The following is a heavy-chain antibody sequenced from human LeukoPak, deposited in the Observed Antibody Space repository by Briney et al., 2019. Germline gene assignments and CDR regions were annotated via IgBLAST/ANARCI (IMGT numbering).Heavy chain of an antibody. CDR2: ISSDGSIK. CDR3: ARDILPSGNRAFDI. Sequence: PGRSLRLSCAVSGFTLSDYGIHWVRQAPGKGLEWVTIISSDGSIKYADSVKGRFTVSRDSSKNTVYLQMNSLRAEDTAVYYCARDILPSGNRAFDIWGQGTMVTVSS. V-gene: IGHV3-33*01. CDR1: GFTLSDYG. D-gene: IGHD1/OR15-1a*01. J-gene: IGHJ3*02.